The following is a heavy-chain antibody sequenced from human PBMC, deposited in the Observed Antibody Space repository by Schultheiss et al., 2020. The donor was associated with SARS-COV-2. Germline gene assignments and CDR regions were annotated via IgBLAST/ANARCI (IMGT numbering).Heavy chain of an antibody. CDR3: ARIRSLSMIIPWGYSFDY. CDR1: GFSLSTRGMC. Sequence: SGPTLVKPTQTLTLTCTFSGFSLSTRGMCVSWIRQSPGKALEWLALIDWDDDKYYSTSLKTRLTISKDTSKNQVVLTMTNMDPVDTATYYCARIRSLSMIIPWGYSFDYWGQGTLVTVSS. CDR2: IDWDDDK. D-gene: IGHD3-22*01. J-gene: IGHJ4*02. V-gene: IGHV2-70*01.